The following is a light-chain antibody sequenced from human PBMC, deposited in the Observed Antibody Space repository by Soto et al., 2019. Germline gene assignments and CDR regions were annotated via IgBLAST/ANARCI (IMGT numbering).Light chain of an antibody. CDR2: DAS. V-gene: IGKV3-11*01. CDR1: QRISGY. CDR3: QQSSNWRLT. Sequence: EIVMTQSPATLSVSPGERATLSCRPSQRISGYLAWYQQKPRPAPRLLIYDASSRPTDTPARFSGRGAGTDFTLIISRVEPEDFAVYCRQQSSNWRLTFGQGTRLEIK. J-gene: IGKJ5*01.